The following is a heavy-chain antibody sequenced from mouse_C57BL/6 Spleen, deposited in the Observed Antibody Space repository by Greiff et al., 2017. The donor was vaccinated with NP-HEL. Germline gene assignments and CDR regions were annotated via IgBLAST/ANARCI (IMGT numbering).Heavy chain of an antibody. CDR2: INPSTGGT. CDR1: GYSFTGYY. J-gene: IGHJ3*01. Sequence: VQLKQSGPELVKPGASVKISCKASGYSFTGYYMNWVKQSPEKSLEWIGEINPSTGGTTYNQKFKAKATLTVDKSSSTAYMQLKSLTSEDSAVYYCARWDYGNYPSWFAYWGQGTLVTVSA. D-gene: IGHD2-1*01. V-gene: IGHV1-42*01. CDR3: ARWDYGNYPSWFAY.